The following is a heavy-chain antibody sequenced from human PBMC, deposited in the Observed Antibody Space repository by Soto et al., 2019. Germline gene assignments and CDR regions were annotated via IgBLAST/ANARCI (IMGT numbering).Heavy chain of an antibody. D-gene: IGHD5-12*01. J-gene: IGHJ4*02. CDR3: ARDNGYGHFDS. V-gene: IGHV4-31*03. CDR2: MFYTGST. CDR1: GASITRGRSY. Sequence: QVQLQESGPGLVKPSQTLSLTCTVSGASITRGRSYWSWSRQRPGKGLEWIGYMFYTGSTYYHPSLKNRVNISADTSTNQFSLRLSSVTPADTAVYYCARDNGYGHFDSWGQGTLVTVSS.